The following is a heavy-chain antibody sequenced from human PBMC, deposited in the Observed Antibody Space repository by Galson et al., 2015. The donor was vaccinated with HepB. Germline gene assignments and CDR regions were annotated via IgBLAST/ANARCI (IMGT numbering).Heavy chain of an antibody. J-gene: IGHJ6*03. CDR3: ARRADFWSGYFGYYYHYMDV. V-gene: IGHV3-7*01. CDR1: GFTFSSYW. CDR2: INQDGSSK. Sequence: SLRLSCAASGFTFSSYWMNWVRQAPGKGLEWVAHINQDGSSKYYVDSVKGRFTISRDNAKDSVYLQLDSLRVEDTAVYYCARRADFWSGYFGYYYHYMDVWGKGTTVTVSS. D-gene: IGHD3-3*01.